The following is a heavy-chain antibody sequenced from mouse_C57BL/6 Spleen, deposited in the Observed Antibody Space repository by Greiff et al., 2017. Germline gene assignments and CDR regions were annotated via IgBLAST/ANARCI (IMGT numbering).Heavy chain of an antibody. V-gene: IGHV1-42*01. CDR2: INPSTGGT. D-gene: IGHD1-1*01. J-gene: IGHJ1*03. CDR1: GYSFTGYY. Sequence: EVQGVESGPELVKPGASVKISCKASGYSFTGYYMNWVKQSPEKSLEWIGEINPSTGGTTYNQKFKAKATLTVDKSSSTAYMQLKSLTSEDSAVYYCARTRITTVVATNFDVWGTGTTVTVSS. CDR3: ARTRITTVVATNFDV.